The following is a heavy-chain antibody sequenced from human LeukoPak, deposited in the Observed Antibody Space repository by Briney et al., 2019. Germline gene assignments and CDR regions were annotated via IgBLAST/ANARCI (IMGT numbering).Heavy chain of an antibody. CDR2: ISAYNGNT. J-gene: IGHJ5*02. CDR1: GYTFTSYG. Sequence: ASVKVSCKASGYTFTSYGISWVRQAPGQGLEWMGWISAYNGNTNYAQKLQGRVTMTTDTSTSTAYMELRSLRSDDTAVYYCARVIPPNCSSTSCYIPGGWFDPWGQGTLVTVSS. CDR3: ARVIPPNCSSTSCYIPGGWFDP. D-gene: IGHD2-2*02. V-gene: IGHV1-18*01.